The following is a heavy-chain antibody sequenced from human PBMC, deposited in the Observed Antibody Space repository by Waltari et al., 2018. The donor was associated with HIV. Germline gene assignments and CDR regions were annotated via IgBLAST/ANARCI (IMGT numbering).Heavy chain of an antibody. V-gene: IGHV4-59*01. Sequence: QVQLQESGPGLVKHSETLSLTSPVTGGSISGSYGSWTRQPPGKGLEWIGYIYYSASTNYNPSLKSRVTISVDTSKNQFSLKLSAVTAADTAVYYCARAGWYNYYYDGMDVWGQGTTVTVSS. D-gene: IGHD6-19*01. CDR2: IYYSAST. CDR3: ARAGWYNYYYDGMDV. J-gene: IGHJ6*02. CDR1: GGSISGSY.